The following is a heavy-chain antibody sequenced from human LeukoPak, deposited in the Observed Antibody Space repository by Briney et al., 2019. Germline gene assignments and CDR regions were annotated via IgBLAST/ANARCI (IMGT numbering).Heavy chain of an antibody. CDR1: GFTFSSYA. D-gene: IGHD2-2*02. Sequence: GGSLRLSCAASGFTFSSYAMSWVRQAPGKGLEWVSAISGSGGSTYFADSVKGRSTISRDNSKNTLYLQMNSLRAEDAAVYYCAKGEDCSSTSCYTPDYWGQGTLVTVSS. CDR3: AKGEDCSSTSCYTPDY. J-gene: IGHJ4*02. V-gene: IGHV3-23*01. CDR2: ISGSGGST.